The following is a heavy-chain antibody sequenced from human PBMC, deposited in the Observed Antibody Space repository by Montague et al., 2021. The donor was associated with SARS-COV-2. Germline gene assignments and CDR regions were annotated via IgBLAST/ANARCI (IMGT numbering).Heavy chain of an antibody. CDR3: SKSSLLWFGGPFDF. CDR1: GFTFSDYY. V-gene: IGHV3-11*03. CDR2: ISNSGSYT. Sequence: SLRLSCAASGFTFSDYYMSWIRQAPGKGLEWVSYISNSGSYTNYADSVKDRFTISRDNAKNSLYLQMNSLRAEDTAVYYCSKSSLLWFGGPFDFWGQGTLVTVSS. J-gene: IGHJ4*02. D-gene: IGHD3-10*01.